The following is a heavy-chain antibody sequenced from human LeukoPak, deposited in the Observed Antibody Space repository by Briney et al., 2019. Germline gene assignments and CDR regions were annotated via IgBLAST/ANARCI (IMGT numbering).Heavy chain of an antibody. Sequence: PSETLSLTCTVSGGSISSGGYYWSWIRQHPGKGLEWVSSISSSSSYIYYADSVKGRFTISRDNAKNSLCLQMNSLRAEDTAVYYCARAGQLVPGWFDPWGQGTLVTVSS. D-gene: IGHD6-6*01. CDR3: ARAGQLVPGWFDP. CDR2: ISSSSSYI. V-gene: IGHV3-21*01. CDR1: GGSISSGGYY. J-gene: IGHJ5*02.